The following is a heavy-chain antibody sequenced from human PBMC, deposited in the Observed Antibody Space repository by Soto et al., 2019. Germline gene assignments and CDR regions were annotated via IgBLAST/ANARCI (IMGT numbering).Heavy chain of an antibody. D-gene: IGHD6-13*01. CDR1: GYSFTGYY. Sequence: ASVKVSCKASGYSFTGYYMHWMRQAPGQGLEWMGWINPNSGGANYAQNFQGRVTMTRDTSISTAYMELSRLRSDDTAVYYCARDPYSSSGTEGYWGQGTLVPVSS. CDR3: ARDPYSSSGTEGY. V-gene: IGHV1-2*02. J-gene: IGHJ4*02. CDR2: INPNSGGA.